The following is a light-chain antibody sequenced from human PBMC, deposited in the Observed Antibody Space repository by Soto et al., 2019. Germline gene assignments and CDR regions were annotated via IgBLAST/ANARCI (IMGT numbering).Light chain of an antibody. Sequence: QSALTQPASVSGSPGQSITISCTGTSSDVGGYNYVSWYQQHPGKAPKLMIYEVSNRPSGVSNRFSGSKSGNTASLTISGLQAEDEADYYCSSYTSSNTPYVLRTGTKSPS. CDR3: SSYTSSNTPYV. V-gene: IGLV2-14*01. CDR1: SSDVGGYNY. J-gene: IGLJ1*01. CDR2: EVS.